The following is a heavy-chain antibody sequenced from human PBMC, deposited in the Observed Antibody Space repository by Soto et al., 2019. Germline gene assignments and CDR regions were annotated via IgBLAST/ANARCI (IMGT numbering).Heavy chain of an antibody. D-gene: IGHD6-19*01. V-gene: IGHV4-59*01. CDR3: ASDFSSAWFYS. CDR2: IYYSVNT. J-gene: IGHJ5*01. CDR1: GASIRTSY. Sequence: PSETLSLTCTVSGASIRTSYWNWIRQPPGKGLEWIGSIYYSVNTNYNPSLRSRVIISVDTSKNQFSLKLTSVTAADTAVYFCASDFSSAWFYSWGQGTLVTVPQ.